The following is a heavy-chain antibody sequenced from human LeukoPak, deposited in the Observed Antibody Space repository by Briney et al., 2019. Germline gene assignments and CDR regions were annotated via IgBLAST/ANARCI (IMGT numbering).Heavy chain of an antibody. CDR1: GFTFSSYE. Sequence: PGGSLRLSCAASGFTFSSYEMNWVRQAPGKGLEWVSYISSSGSTIYYADSVKGRFTISRDNAKNSLYLQMNSLRAEDTAVYYCARDLKGDQLWSYYYYYYMDVWGKGTTVTVSS. CDR3: ARDLKGDQLWSYYYYYYMDV. D-gene: IGHD5-18*01. CDR2: ISSSGSTI. J-gene: IGHJ6*03. V-gene: IGHV3-48*03.